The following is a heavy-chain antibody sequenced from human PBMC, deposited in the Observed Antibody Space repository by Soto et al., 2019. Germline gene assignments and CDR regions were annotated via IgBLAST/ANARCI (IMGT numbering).Heavy chain of an antibody. Sequence: QLQLQESGPGLVKPSETLSLTCTVSGGSISSSSYYWGWIRQPPGKGLEWIGSIYYSGSTYYNPSLKSRVTISVDTSKNQFSLKLSSVTAADTAVYYCARNRADYYGSGSYYTNDYWGQGTLVTVSS. V-gene: IGHV4-39*01. D-gene: IGHD3-10*01. J-gene: IGHJ4*02. CDR2: IYYSGST. CDR1: GGSISSSSYY. CDR3: ARNRADYYGSGSYYTNDY.